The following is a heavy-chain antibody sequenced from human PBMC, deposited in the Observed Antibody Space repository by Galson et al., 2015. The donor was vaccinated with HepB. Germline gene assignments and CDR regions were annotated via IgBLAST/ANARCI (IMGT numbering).Heavy chain of an antibody. CDR2: MSDSGDNT. V-gene: IGHV3-23*01. J-gene: IGHJ1*01. CDR1: GFTFSSYA. D-gene: IGHD6-19*01. CDR3: ATRSGASGWYSYFQH. Sequence: SLRLSCAASGFTFSSYAIMWVRQAPGKGLEWVSGMSDSGDNTFYADSVKGRFTISRDISKNTVYLQMNSLRVEDTAVYYCATRSGASGWYSYFQHWGQGTLVTVS.